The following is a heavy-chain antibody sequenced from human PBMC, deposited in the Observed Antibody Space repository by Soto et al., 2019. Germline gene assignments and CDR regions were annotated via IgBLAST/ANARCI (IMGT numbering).Heavy chain of an antibody. Sequence: QVPLVESGGGVVHPGRSLRLSCAASGFTFSIYGMHWVRQAPGKGLEWVAVISYDGSNKYYADSVKGCFTISRDNCKYTLYLQMKSRRAEDTAVYYCEKDRLYYVSSGSPGYWGQGTLVTVSS. J-gene: IGHJ4*02. CDR1: GFTFSIYG. CDR2: ISYDGSNK. CDR3: EKDRLYYVSSGSPGY. V-gene: IGHV3-30*18. D-gene: IGHD3-22*01.